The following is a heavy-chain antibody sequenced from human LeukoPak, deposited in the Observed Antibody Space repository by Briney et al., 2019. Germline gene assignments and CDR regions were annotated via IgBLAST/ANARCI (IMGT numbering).Heavy chain of an antibody. CDR3: ARDRSSRTTVTTRYFDL. J-gene: IGHJ2*01. V-gene: IGHV4-4*07. CDR1: GGSISSYY. D-gene: IGHD4-17*01. CDR2: IYTSGST. Sequence: SXXLSLTCTVSGGSISSYYWSWVRQPAGKGLEWVGRIYTSGSTNYNTSLKSRVTMSVEKTKKQFSLKLSSVTAADTAVYYCARDRSSRTTVTTRYFDLWGRGTLVTASS.